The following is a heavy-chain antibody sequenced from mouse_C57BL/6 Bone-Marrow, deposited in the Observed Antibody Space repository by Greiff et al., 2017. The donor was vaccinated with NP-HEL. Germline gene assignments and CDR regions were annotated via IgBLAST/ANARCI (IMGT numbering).Heavy chain of an antibody. J-gene: IGHJ4*01. CDR2: IRNKANGYTT. CDR1: GFTFTDYY. V-gene: IGHV7-3*01. CDR3: AGGGSSLYAMDY. D-gene: IGHD1-1*01. Sequence: EVKLVESGGGLVQPGGSLSLSCAASGFTFTDYYMSWVRQPPGKALEWLGFIRNKANGYTTEYSASVKCRFTISRDNSQSILYLQMNALRAEDSATYYCAGGGSSLYAMDYWGQGTSVTVSS.